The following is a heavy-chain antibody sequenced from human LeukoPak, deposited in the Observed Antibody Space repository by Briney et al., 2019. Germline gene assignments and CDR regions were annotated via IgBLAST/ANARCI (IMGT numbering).Heavy chain of an antibody. Sequence: SVQVSCNASGYTFTSCDINWVRQATGQALAWMGWMNTNSGNTGYGQSFQGRITMPRDISIGTAYMESSNLTSEDTAIYYCTRGSSGRRDNWGQGTLVTVSA. D-gene: IGHD6-19*01. CDR2: MNTNSGNT. CDR3: TRGSSGRRDN. J-gene: IGHJ4*02. CDR1: GYTFTSCD. V-gene: IGHV1-8*01.